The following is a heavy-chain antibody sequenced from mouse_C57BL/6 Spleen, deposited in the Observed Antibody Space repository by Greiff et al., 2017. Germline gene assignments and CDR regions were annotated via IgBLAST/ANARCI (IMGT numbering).Heavy chain of an antibody. J-gene: IGHJ2*01. CDR2: INYDGSST. CDR1: GFTFSDYY. CDR3: AREEDGYSYFDY. V-gene: IGHV5-16*01. Sequence: EVMLVESEGGLVQPGSSMKLSCTASGFTFSDYYMAWVRQVPEKGLEWVANINYDGSSTYYLDSLKSRFIISRDNAKNILYLQMSSLKSEDTATYYCAREEDGYSYFDYWGQGTTLTVSS. D-gene: IGHD2-3*01.